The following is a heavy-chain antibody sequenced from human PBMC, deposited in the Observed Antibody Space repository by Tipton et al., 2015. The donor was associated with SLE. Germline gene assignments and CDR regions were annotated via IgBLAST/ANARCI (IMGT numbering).Heavy chain of an antibody. J-gene: IGHJ5*02. D-gene: IGHD4-17*01. Sequence: TLSLTCTVSGGSISTSNYYWGWIRQPPGKGLEWIGNIYYSGSTYYNPSLKSRVTISVDTSKNQFSLKLRSVTAADTAVYYCARGGGLRPGNWFDPWGQGTLVTVSS. CDR1: GGSISTSNYY. V-gene: IGHV4-39*01. CDR2: IYYSGST. CDR3: ARGGGLRPGNWFDP.